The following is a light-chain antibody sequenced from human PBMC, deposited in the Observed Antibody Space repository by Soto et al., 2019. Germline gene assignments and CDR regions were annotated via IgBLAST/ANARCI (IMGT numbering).Light chain of an antibody. CDR2: GNN. CDR1: SSNIGAGYD. CDR3: QSFDNTLNSFWL. J-gene: IGLJ3*02. Sequence: QSVLTQPPSVSGAPGQRVTISCTGSSSNIGAGYDVHWYRQLPGTAPKLLIFGNNNRPSGVPDRFSGSKSGTSASLAITGLQAEDEADYYCQSFDNTLNSFWLFGGGTKVTVL. V-gene: IGLV1-40*01.